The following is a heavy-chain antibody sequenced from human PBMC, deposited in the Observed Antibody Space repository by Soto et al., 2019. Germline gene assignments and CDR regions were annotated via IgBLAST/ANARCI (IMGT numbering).Heavy chain of an antibody. Sequence: SETLSLTCTVSGGSISSYYWSWIRQPPGKGLEWIGYIYYSGSTNYNPSLKSRVTISVDTSKNQFSLKLSSVTAADTAVYYCARHPHYDFWSGYAAGWFDPWGQGTLVTVSS. CDR3: ARHPHYDFWSGYAAGWFDP. CDR2: IYYSGST. J-gene: IGHJ5*02. D-gene: IGHD3-3*01. V-gene: IGHV4-59*08. CDR1: GGSISSYY.